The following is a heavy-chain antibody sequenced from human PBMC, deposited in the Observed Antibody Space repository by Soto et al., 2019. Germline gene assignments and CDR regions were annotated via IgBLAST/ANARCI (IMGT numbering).Heavy chain of an antibody. J-gene: IGHJ5*02. D-gene: IGHD3-9*01. Sequence: SVPVSCQASAGTFSSYAITWVRQARRQGLAWMGGLIPIFGTASYAQECQGRGTITADESTSTAYMELSRLRAEGTAVFYWAIEAEFDLGANLFDPWGQRTRGTVAS. CDR1: AGTFSSYA. V-gene: IGHV1-69*13. CDR2: LIPIFGTA. CDR3: AIEAEFDLGANLFDP.